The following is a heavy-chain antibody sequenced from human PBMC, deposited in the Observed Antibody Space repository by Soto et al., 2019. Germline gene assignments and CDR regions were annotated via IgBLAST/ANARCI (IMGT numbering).Heavy chain of an antibody. V-gene: IGHV5-51*01. CDR3: ARGAVYSTPPHYYGMDV. CDR2: IYPGDSDT. J-gene: IGHJ6*02. Sequence: GESLKISCKGSGYSFTSYWIGWVRQMPGKGLEWMGIIYPGDSDTRYSPSFQGQVTISADKSISTAYLQWSSLKASDTAMYYCARGAVYSTPPHYYGMDVWGPGTTVTVSS. CDR1: GYSFTSYW. D-gene: IGHD6-13*01.